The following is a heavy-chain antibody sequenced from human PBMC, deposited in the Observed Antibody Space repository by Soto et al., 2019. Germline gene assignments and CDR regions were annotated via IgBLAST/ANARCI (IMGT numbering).Heavy chain of an antibody. J-gene: IGHJ6*02. Sequence: QVQLVKSGAEVKKPGSSGKVSCKASGGTFSSYAISWVRQAPGQGLEWMGGSIPIFGTANYAQKFPGKVTITADESTITAYMELSSLRSYDTALYYCAWPPVIAPAPYRMDVWGQLTTVTVSS. D-gene: IGHD6-13*01. CDR3: AWPPVIAPAPYRMDV. CDR2: SIPIFGTA. V-gene: IGHV1-69*12. CDR1: GGTFSSYA.